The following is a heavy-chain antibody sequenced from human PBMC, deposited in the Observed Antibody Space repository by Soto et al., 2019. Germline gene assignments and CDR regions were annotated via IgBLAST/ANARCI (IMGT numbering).Heavy chain of an antibody. Sequence: QVQLQESGPGLVKPSETLSLTCTVSGGSISSYYWSWIRQPPGKGLEWIGYIYYSGSTNYNPSLKMRVTISVDTSKNQFSLELSSVTAADTAVYYCARGNGIAARPFLDYWGQGTLVTVSS. CDR2: IYYSGST. V-gene: IGHV4-59*12. D-gene: IGHD6-6*01. J-gene: IGHJ4*02. CDR3: ARGNGIAARPFLDY. CDR1: GGSISSYY.